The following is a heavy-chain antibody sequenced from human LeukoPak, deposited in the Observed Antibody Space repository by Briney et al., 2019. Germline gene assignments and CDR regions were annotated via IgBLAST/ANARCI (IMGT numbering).Heavy chain of an antibody. V-gene: IGHV3-7*01. CDR2: IKPDGSEK. CDR3: ARDGLSSSWYYYYYYYMDV. CDR1: GFTFSSYW. Sequence: GGSLRLSRAASGFTFSSYWMSWGRQAAGKGLEWVANIKPDGSEKYYVDSVKGRFTISRDNAKNSLYLQMNSLRAEDTAVYYCARDGLSSSWYYYYYYYMDVWGKGTTVTVSS. D-gene: IGHD6-13*01. J-gene: IGHJ6*03.